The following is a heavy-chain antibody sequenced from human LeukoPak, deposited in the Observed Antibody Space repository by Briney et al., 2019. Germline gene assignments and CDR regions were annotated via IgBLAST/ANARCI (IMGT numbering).Heavy chain of an antibody. CDR2: IYYSGST. J-gene: IGHJ2*01. D-gene: IGHD2-15*01. V-gene: IGHV4-59*12. CDR3: ARDSPGYCSGGSCYKDWYFDL. Sequence: PSETLSLTCTVSGGSISSYYWSWIRQPPGKGLEWIGHIYYSGSTNYNPSLKSRVTISIDTSKNQFSLRLSSVTAADTAVYYCARDSPGYCSGGSCYKDWYFDLWGRGTLVTVSS. CDR1: GGSISSYY.